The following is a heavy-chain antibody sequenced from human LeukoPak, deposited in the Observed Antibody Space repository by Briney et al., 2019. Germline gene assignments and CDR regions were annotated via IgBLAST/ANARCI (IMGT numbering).Heavy chain of an antibody. CDR2: IIPILGIA. V-gene: IGHV1-69*04. Sequence: GASVKVSCKASGGTFSSYAISWVRQAPGQGLEWMGRIIPILGIANYAQKFQGRVTITADKSTSTAYMELSSLRSEDTAVYYCARGEGILDWYFDLWGRGTLVTVSS. CDR3: ARGEGILDWYFDL. J-gene: IGHJ2*01. CDR1: GGTFSSYA. D-gene: IGHD2-15*01.